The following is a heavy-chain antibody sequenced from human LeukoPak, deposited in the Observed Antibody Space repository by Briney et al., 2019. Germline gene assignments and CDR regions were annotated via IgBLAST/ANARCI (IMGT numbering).Heavy chain of an antibody. CDR2: ISYDGSNK. J-gene: IGHJ4*02. D-gene: IGHD5-24*01. Sequence: SGGSLRLSCAASGFTFSSYSMNWVRQAPGKGLEWVAVISYDGSNKYYADSVKGRFTISRDNSKNTLYLQMNSLRAEDTAVYYCAKDSQDGYRGGPDYWGQGTLVTVSS. V-gene: IGHV3-30*18. CDR3: AKDSQDGYRGGPDY. CDR1: GFTFSSYS.